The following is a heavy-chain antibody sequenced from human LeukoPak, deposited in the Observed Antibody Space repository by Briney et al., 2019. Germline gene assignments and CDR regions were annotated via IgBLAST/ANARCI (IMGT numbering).Heavy chain of an antibody. V-gene: IGHV4-39*07. CDR1: GDSISSSYYY. CDR3: ARIPTVTFFDY. Sequence: PSETLSLTCTVSGDSISSSYYYWGWIRQPPGRGLEWIGSMFYSGSTYYNPSLKSRVTISVDTSKNQFSLKLSSVTAADTAVYYCARIPTVTFFDYWGQGTLVTVSS. CDR2: MFYSGST. D-gene: IGHD4-17*01. J-gene: IGHJ4*02.